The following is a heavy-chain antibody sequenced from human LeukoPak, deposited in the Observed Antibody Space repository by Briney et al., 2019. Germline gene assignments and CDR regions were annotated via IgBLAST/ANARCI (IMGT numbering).Heavy chain of an antibody. J-gene: IGHJ2*01. CDR3: AKASQRYFDL. CDR1: GFTFSNYA. CDR2: ISGSGGST. Sequence: PGGSLRLSCAASGFTFSNYAMSWVRQAPGKGLEWVSSISGSGGSTLYADSVKGRFTISRDNSQSPLYLQMNSLRADDTAVYYCAKASQRYFDLWGRGTLVTVSS. V-gene: IGHV3-23*01.